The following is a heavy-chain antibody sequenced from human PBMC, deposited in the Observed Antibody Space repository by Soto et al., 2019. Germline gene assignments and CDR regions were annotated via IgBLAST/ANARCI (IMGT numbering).Heavy chain of an antibody. CDR3: ATGILVVTAIQGFDP. CDR2: FDPEDGET. D-gene: IGHD2-21*02. Sequence: ASVKVSCKVSGHTLTELSMHWVRQAPGKGLEWMGGFDPEDGETIYAQKFQGRVTMTEDTSTDTAYMELSSLRSEDTAVYYCATGILVVTAIQGFDPWGQGTLVTVSS. CDR1: GHTLTELS. V-gene: IGHV1-24*01. J-gene: IGHJ5*02.